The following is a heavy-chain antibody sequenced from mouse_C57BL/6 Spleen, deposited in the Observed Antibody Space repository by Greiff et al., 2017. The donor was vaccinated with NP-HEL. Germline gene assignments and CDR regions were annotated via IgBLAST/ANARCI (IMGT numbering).Heavy chain of an antibody. CDR2: IDPENGDT. J-gene: IGHJ2*01. CDR1: GFNIKDDY. CDR3: TTWPRGINFDY. V-gene: IGHV14-4*01. Sequence: VQLKESGAELVRPGASVKLSCTASGFNIKDDYMHWVKQRPEQGLEWIGWIDPENGDTEYASKFQGKATITADTSSNTAYLQLSSLTSEDTAVYYCTTWPRGINFDYWGQGTTLTVSS.